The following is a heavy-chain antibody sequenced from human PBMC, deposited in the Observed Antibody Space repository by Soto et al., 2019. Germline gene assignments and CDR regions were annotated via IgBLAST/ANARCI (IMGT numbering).Heavy chain of an antibody. D-gene: IGHD4-17*01. CDR3: ARRYGDCFDY. Sequence: QVQLQESGPGLVKPSETLSLTCTVSGGSISSYYWSWIRQPPGKGLEWIGYIYYSGSTNYTPSLKSRVTISVDTSKNQFSLKLSSVTAADTAVYYCARRYGDCFDYWGQGTLVTVSS. CDR2: IYYSGST. J-gene: IGHJ4*02. CDR1: GGSISSYY. V-gene: IGHV4-59*08.